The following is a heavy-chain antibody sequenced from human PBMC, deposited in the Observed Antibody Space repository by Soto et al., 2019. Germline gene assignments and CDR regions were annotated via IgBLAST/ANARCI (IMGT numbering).Heavy chain of an antibody. J-gene: IGHJ4*02. D-gene: IGHD3-22*01. V-gene: IGHV3-7*03. CDR1: GFTFSSYL. Sequence: GGSLRLYCAASGFTFSSYLMSWVRQAPGKGLEWVANIKQDGSEKYYADSVKGRFTISRDNSKNTLYLEMNSLRAEDTAIYYCAKGNIGYYFDYWGQGSVVTVSS. CDR3: AKGNIGYYFDY. CDR2: IKQDGSEK.